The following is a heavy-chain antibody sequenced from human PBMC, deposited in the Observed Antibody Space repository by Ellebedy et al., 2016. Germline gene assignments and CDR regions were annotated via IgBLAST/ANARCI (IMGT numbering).Heavy chain of an antibody. Sequence: SETLSLXXAVYGGSFSGYYWSWIRQPPGKGLEWIGEINHSGSTNYNPSLKSRVTISVDTSKNQFSLKLSSVTAADTAVYYCARDDGGMVRGVTSYGMDVWGQGTTVTVSS. V-gene: IGHV4-34*01. CDR3: ARDDGGMVRGVTSYGMDV. J-gene: IGHJ6*02. CDR2: INHSGST. D-gene: IGHD3-10*01. CDR1: GGSFSGYY.